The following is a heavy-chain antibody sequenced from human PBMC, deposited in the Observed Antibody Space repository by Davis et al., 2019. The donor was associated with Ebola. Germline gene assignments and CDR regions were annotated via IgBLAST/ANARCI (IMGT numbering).Heavy chain of an antibody. V-gene: IGHV1-18*01. J-gene: IGHJ4*02. CDR3: ARAAAEWELPD. Sequence: ASVTVSCKASGYTFTSYGISWVRPAPGQGLEWMGWISAYNGNTNYAQKLQGRVTMTTDTSTSTVYMELRSLRSDDTAVYYCARAAAEWELPDWGQGTLVTVSS. CDR2: ISAYNGNT. D-gene: IGHD1-26*01. CDR1: GYTFTSYG.